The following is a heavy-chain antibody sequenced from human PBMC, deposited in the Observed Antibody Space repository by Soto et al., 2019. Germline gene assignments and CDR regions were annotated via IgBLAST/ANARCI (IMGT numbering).Heavy chain of an antibody. CDR2: IYYSGST. D-gene: IGHD5-12*01. J-gene: IGHJ6*02. CDR1: GSAISSYY. CDR3: ARAGSPNSGYGGGYGMDV. Sequence: PSETLSRTCTVSGSAISSYYWSWIRQPPGKGLEWIGYIYYSGSTNYNPSLKIRVTISVDTSKNQFSLKLSSVTAADTAVYYCARAGSPNSGYGGGYGMDVWGQGTTVTVSS. V-gene: IGHV4-59*01.